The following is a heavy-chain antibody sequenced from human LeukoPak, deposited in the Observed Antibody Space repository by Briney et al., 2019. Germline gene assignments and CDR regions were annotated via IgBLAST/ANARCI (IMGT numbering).Heavy chain of an antibody. CDR2: ISYDGSNK. CDR3: ATDTAPDY. J-gene: IGHJ4*02. D-gene: IGHD5-18*01. CDR1: GFTFSSYA. V-gene: IGHV3-30*04. Sequence: GGSLRLSCAASGFTFSSYAMHWVRQAPGKGLEWVAAISYDGSNKYSADSVKGRFTISRDNSKNTLYLQMNSLRTEDTAVYYCATDTAPDYWGQGTLVTVSS.